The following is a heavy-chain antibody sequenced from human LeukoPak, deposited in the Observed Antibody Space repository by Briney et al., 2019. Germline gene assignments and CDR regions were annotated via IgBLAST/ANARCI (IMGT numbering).Heavy chain of an antibody. Sequence: SETLSLTCTVSGGSISSSSYYWGWIRQPPGKGLEWIGSIYYSGSTYYNPSLKSRVTISVDTSKNQFSLKLSSVTAADTAVYYCARGGGVCSSTSCYTYFDYWGQGTLVTVSS. V-gene: IGHV4-39*01. CDR2: IYYSGST. D-gene: IGHD2-2*02. CDR1: GGSISSSSYY. J-gene: IGHJ4*02. CDR3: ARGGGVCSSTSCYTYFDY.